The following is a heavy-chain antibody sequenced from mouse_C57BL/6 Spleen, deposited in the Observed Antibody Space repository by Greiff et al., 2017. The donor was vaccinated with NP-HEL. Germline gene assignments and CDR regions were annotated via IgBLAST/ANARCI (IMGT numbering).Heavy chain of an antibody. J-gene: IGHJ1*03. CDR3: ARWNYYGSSSYWYFDV. Sequence: QVHVKQSGAELVKPGASVKISCKASGYAFSSYWMNWVKQRPGKGLKWIGQIYPGDGDTNYNGKFKGKATLTADKSSSTAYMQLSSLTSEDSAVYFCARWNYYGSSSYWYFDVWGTGTTVTVSS. CDR1: GYAFSSYW. CDR2: IYPGDGDT. D-gene: IGHD1-1*01. V-gene: IGHV1-80*01.